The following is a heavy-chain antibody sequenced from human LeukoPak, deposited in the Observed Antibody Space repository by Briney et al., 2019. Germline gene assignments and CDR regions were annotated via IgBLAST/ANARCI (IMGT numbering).Heavy chain of an antibody. CDR1: GFTFSSYS. CDR3: ARPRGCGSARCNNFDS. J-gene: IGHJ4*02. D-gene: IGHD2-2*01. V-gene: IGHV3-48*04. Sequence: GGSLRLSCAASGFTFSSYSMNWVRQAPGKGLEWVSYISSSSTIYYADSVKGRFTISRDNARNSLYLQMNNLRAEDTAVYYCARPRGCGSARCNNFDSWGQGTLVTVSS. CDR2: ISSSSTI.